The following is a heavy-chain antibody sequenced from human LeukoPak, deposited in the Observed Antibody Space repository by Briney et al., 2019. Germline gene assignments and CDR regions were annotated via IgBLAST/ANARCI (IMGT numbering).Heavy chain of an antibody. CDR3: ARDPLYDYVWGSYRYYYYYMDV. CDR2: INPNSGGT. V-gene: IGHV1-2*02. J-gene: IGHJ6*03. D-gene: IGHD3-16*02. CDR1: GYTFIGYY. Sequence: GASVKVSCKASGYTFIGYYMHWVRQAPGQGLEWMGWINPNSGGTNYAQKFQGRVTMTRDTSISTAYMELSRLRSDDTAVYYCARDPLYDYVWGSYRYYYYYMDVWGKGTTVTVSS.